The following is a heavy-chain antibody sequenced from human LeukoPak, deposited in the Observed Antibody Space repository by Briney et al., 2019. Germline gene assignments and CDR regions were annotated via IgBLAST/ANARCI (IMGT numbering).Heavy chain of an antibody. J-gene: IGHJ4*02. V-gene: IGHV4-4*07. D-gene: IGHD6-6*01. Sequence: SETLSLTCTVSSGSLGSYYWNWLRQPAGKGLEWIGHIYTSGSTNYNPSLKSRVTMSVDTSKDQFSLKLNSVTAADTAFYYCAREYSSSSGKALDYWGQGTLVTVSS. CDR2: IYTSGST. CDR1: SGSLGSYY. CDR3: AREYSSSSGKALDY.